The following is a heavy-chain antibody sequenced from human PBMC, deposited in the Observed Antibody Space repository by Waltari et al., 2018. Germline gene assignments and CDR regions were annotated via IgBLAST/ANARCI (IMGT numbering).Heavy chain of an antibody. CDR1: GYSFTSYW. CDR2: IYPGDSDT. J-gene: IGHJ3*02. Sequence: EVQLVQSGAEVKKPGESLKISCKGSGYSFTSYWIGWVRQMPGKGLEWMGIIYPGDSDTRYGPSFQGQVTISADKSISTAYLQWSSLKASDTAMYYCASRITMVRGVLPDAFDIWGQGTMVTVSS. D-gene: IGHD3-10*01. V-gene: IGHV5-51*01. CDR3: ASRITMVRGVLPDAFDI.